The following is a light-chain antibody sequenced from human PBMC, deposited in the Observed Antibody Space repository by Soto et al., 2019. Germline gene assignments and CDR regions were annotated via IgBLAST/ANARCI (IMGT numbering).Light chain of an antibody. J-gene: IGKJ1*01. Sequence: EIVLTQSPGTLSLSPGERATLSCRASQSVSSSYLAWYQQEPGQAPRLLIYGASSRATGIPDRFSGSGSGTDFTLTISRLEPEDFAVYYCQHYGNSPTFGQGTKVEIK. CDR3: QHYGNSPT. V-gene: IGKV3-20*01. CDR2: GAS. CDR1: QSVSSSY.